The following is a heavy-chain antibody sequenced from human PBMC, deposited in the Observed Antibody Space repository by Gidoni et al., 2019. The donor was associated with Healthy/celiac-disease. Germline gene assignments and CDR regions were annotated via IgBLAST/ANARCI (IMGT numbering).Heavy chain of an antibody. CDR3: AREGGDFEDPWFDP. CDR2: INHSGST. D-gene: IGHD2-21*02. V-gene: IGHV4-34*01. CDR1: GGSFRGYY. Sequence: QVQLQQWGAGLLKPSETLSLTCAVYGGSFRGYYWCWIRQPPGKGLEWIGEINHSGSTNYNQSLKSRVTISVDTSKNQFSLKLSSVTAADTAVYYCAREGGDFEDPWFDPWGQGTLVTVSS. J-gene: IGHJ5*02.